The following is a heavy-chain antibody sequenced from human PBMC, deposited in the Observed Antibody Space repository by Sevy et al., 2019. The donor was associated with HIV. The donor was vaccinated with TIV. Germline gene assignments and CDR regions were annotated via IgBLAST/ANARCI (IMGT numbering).Heavy chain of an antibody. J-gene: IGHJ4*02. D-gene: IGHD3-10*01. CDR3: ALLETAFDY. Sequence: ASVTVSCKASGYSITVYYVHWVRQVPGQGLEYMGWINPSNGDTKKPQKFQGRVTMTRDTSMNIVFMELNWLTSDDTAVYYCALLETAFDYWGQGTQVTVSS. V-gene: IGHV1-2*02. CDR2: INPSNGDT. CDR1: GYSITVYY.